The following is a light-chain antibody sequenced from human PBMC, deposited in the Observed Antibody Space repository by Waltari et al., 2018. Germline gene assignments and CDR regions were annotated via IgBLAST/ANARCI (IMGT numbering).Light chain of an antibody. Sequence: EIVLTQSPGTLSLSPGERATLSCRASQSVSRTLAWYQQKPGQAPRLLIYGASSRATGIPDRFSGSGYGTDFSLTISRLEPEDFAVYYCQHYVRLPATFGQGTKVEIK. CDR3: QHYVRLPAT. CDR2: GAS. CDR1: QSVSRT. J-gene: IGKJ1*01. V-gene: IGKV3-20*01.